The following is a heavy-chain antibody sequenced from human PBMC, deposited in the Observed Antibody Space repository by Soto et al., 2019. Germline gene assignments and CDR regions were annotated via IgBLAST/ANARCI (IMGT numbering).Heavy chain of an antibody. J-gene: IGHJ6*02. V-gene: IGHV3-33*01. Sequence: QVQLVESGGGVVQPGRSLRVSCAASGFTFTRYGMHWVRQAPGKGLEWVAGIWYDGRNEFYADSVKGRFTISRDNSKNTLFLQMYSLRVEDTAVYYCARDQIGSSYVHFSYGMDVWGQGTTVTVSS. CDR2: IWYDGRNE. CDR1: GFTFTRYG. CDR3: ARDQIGSSYVHFSYGMDV. D-gene: IGHD1-26*01.